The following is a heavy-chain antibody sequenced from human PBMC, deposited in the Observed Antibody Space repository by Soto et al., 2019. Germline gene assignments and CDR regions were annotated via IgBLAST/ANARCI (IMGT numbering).Heavy chain of an antibody. Sequence: QLHLVQSGAVVKKPGASVTVSCSASGYPVTAYYMHWVRQAPGPGLEWMGGINPATGAAKYTQTFQGRVTMTRDTSTRTVFMELSGLTSEDTAVFYCARGGGVGVAGSAAFDMWGQGTLVTVSS. CDR3: ARGGGVGVAGSAAFDM. D-gene: IGHD3-3*01. CDR2: INPATGAA. CDR1: GYPVTAYY. J-gene: IGHJ3*02. V-gene: IGHV1-2*02.